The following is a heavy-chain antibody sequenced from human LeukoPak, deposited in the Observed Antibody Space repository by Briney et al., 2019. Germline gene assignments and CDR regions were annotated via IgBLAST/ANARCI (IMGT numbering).Heavy chain of an antibody. Sequence: SETLSLTCTVSGGSISSYYWSWIRQPPGKGLEWIGYIYYSGSTNHNPSLKSRVTMSVDTSKKQFSLKLSPVTAADTAVYYCARGELRVGATAFDYWGQGTLVTVSS. D-gene: IGHD1-26*01. V-gene: IGHV4-59*01. CDR1: GGSISSYY. J-gene: IGHJ4*02. CDR3: ARGELRVGATAFDY. CDR2: IYYSGST.